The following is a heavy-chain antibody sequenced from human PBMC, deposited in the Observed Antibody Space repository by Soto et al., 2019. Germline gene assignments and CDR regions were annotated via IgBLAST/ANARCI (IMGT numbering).Heavy chain of an antibody. CDR2: INPSGGST. Sequence: ASVKVSCKASGYTFTSYYMHWVRQAPGQGLEWMGIINPSGGSTSYAQKFQGRVTMTRDTSTSTVYMELSSLRSEDTAVYYCARDNRAAAGNYYYYGMDVWGQGTTVTVSS. CDR3: ARDNRAAAGNYYYYGMDV. J-gene: IGHJ6*02. V-gene: IGHV1-46*01. CDR1: GYTFTSYY. D-gene: IGHD6-13*01.